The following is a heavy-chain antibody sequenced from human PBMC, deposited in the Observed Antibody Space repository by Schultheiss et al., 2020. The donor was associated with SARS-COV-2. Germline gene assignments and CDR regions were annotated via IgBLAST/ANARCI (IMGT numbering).Heavy chain of an antibody. J-gene: IGHJ6*02. V-gene: IGHV3-30*03. Sequence: GGSLRLSCTVSGGSISSSSYYWGWIRQPPGKGLEWVAVISYDGSNKYYADSVKGRFTISRDNAKNSLYLQMNSLRAEDTAVYYCARDSPLVNYYGMDVWGQGTTVTVSS. CDR2: ISYDGSNK. CDR3: ARDSPLVNYYGMDV. CDR1: GGSISSSSYY. D-gene: IGHD2-2*01.